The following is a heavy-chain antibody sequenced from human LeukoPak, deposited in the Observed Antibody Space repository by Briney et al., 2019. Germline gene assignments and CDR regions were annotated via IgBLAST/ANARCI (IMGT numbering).Heavy chain of an antibody. Sequence: GASVKVSCKASGYTFTSYDINWVRQATGQGLEWMGWVNPNSGNTGYAQKFQGRVTMTRNTSISTAYMELSSLRSEDTAVYYCARGFAAYSSSSPWFDPWGQGTLVTVSS. CDR2: VNPNSGNT. CDR1: GYTFTSYD. D-gene: IGHD6-6*01. J-gene: IGHJ5*02. V-gene: IGHV1-8*01. CDR3: ARGFAAYSSSSPWFDP.